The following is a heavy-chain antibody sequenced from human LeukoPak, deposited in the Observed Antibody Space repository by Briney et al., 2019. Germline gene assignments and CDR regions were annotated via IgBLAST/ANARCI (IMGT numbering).Heavy chain of an antibody. J-gene: IGHJ5*02. CDR1: GGSISSSSYY. CDR3: AREAYYDFWSGCYTGFDP. CDR2: IYYSGST. V-gene: IGHV4-39*07. Sequence: SETLSLTCTVSGGSISSSSYYWGWIRQPPGKGLEWIGSIYYSGSTYYNPSLKSRVTISVDTSKNQFSLKLSSVTAADTAVYYCAREAYYDFWSGCYTGFDPWGQGTLVTVSS. D-gene: IGHD3-3*01.